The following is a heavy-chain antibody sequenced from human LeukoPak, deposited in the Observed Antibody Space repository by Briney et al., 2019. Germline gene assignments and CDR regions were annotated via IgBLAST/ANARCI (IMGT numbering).Heavy chain of an antibody. J-gene: IGHJ3*02. CDR3: ARGLGYCSSTSCPTDAFDI. CDR2: IYTSGST. V-gene: IGHV4-61*02. CDR1: GGSISSGSYY. Sequence: SETLSLTCTVSGGSISSGSYYWSWIRQPAGKGLEWIWRIYTSGSTNYNPSLKSRVTISVDTSKNQFSLKLSSVTAADTAVYYCARGLGYCSSTSCPTDAFDIWGQGTMVTVSS. D-gene: IGHD2-2*01.